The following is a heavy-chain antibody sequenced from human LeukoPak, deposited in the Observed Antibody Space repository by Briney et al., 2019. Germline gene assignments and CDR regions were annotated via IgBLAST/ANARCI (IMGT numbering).Heavy chain of an antibody. CDR1: EFPQHNVP. V-gene: IGHV3-48*03. J-gene: IGHJ3*01. CDR3: ARELRVGFGELIGVFDV. CDR2: IGRTDNRD. D-gene: IGHD5/OR15-5a*01. Sequence: GGSLRLSCEASEFPQHNVPMTGARQAPGKGLEWISYIGRTDNRDYYAESVKDRYTDTRDTGKNSLYLQSSSLSADDTAIYYCARELRVGFGELIGVFDVWSQGTMVAVSP.